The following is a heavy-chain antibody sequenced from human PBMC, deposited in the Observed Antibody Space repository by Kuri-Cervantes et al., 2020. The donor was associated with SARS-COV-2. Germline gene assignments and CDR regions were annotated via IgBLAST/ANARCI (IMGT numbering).Heavy chain of an antibody. Sequence: LRLSCTVSGGSISSSSYYWGWIRQRPGKGLEWIGYIYYSGNTYYNPSLKSRVSISIDTSKNQFSLQLSSVTAADTAVYYCARDPHYYDTNGQDYPWYFDLWGRGTLVTVSS. CDR3: ARDPHYYDTNGQDYPWYFDL. J-gene: IGHJ2*01. V-gene: IGHV4-31*03. D-gene: IGHD3-22*01. CDR2: IYYSGNT. CDR1: GGSISSSSYY.